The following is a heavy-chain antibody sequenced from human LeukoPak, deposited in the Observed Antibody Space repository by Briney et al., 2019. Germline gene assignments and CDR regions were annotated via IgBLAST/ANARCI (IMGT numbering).Heavy chain of an antibody. D-gene: IGHD4-11*01. CDR2: IIPIFGTA. V-gene: IGHV1-69*05. Sequence: GASVKVSCKASGYTFTNYDINWVRQAPGQGLEWMGRIIPIFGTANYAQKFQGRVTITTDESTSTAYMELSSLRSEDTAVYYCARALTTVTNGDAFDIWGQGTMVTVSS. CDR1: GYTFTNYD. J-gene: IGHJ3*02. CDR3: ARALTTVTNGDAFDI.